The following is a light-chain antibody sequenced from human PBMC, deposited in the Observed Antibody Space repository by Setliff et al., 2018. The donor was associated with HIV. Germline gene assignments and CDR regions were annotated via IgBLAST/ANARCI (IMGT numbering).Light chain of an antibody. CDR1: NIGSKS. V-gene: IGLV3-21*03. J-gene: IGLJ1*01. CDR2: DDS. Sequence: SYELTQPPSVSVAPGKTARITCGGNNIGSKSVHWYQQKPGQAPVLVVYDDSHRPSGIPERFSGSKPGNTATLTISRVEAGDEADYYCQVWDSSSDHHVFGTGTKVTV. CDR3: QVWDSSSDHHV.